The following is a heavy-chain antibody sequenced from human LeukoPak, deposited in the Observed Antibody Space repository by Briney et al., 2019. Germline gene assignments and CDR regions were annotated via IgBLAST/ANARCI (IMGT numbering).Heavy chain of an antibody. J-gene: IGHJ6*03. CDR2: MNPNSGNT. V-gene: IGHV1-8*03. CDR1: GYTFTGYY. CDR3: ARFGYAPYYYMDV. D-gene: IGHD3-16*01. Sequence: ASVKVSCKASGYTFTGYYMHWVRQATGQGLEWMGWMNPNSGNTGYAQKFQGRVTITRNTSISTAYMELSSLRSEDAAVYYCARFGYAPYYYMDVWGKGTTVTVSS.